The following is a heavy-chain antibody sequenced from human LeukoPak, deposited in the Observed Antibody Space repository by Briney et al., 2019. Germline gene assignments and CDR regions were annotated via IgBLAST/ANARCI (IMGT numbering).Heavy chain of an antibody. Sequence: GGSLRLSCAASGFTFSSYDMHWVRQATGKGLEWVSAIDTAGDTYYPGSVKGRFTISRENAKNSLYLQMNSLRAGDTAFYYCARDRKGAFDIWGQGTMVTVSS. V-gene: IGHV3-13*01. D-gene: IGHD1-14*01. CDR2: IDTAGDT. CDR1: GFTFSSYD. CDR3: ARDRKGAFDI. J-gene: IGHJ3*02.